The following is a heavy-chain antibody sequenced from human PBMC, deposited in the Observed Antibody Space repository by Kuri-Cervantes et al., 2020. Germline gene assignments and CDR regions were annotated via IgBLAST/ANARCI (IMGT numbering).Heavy chain of an antibody. Sequence: GESLKISCAASEFTFNTYGMHWVRQAPGKGLEWVSFIRSHGNNRYYADSLKGRFTISRDNSKNTLYLHMNTLKVDDSAVYYCAKDTSCSDNVCSERNWFDPWGQGTLVTVSS. CDR3: AKDTSCSDNVCSERNWFDP. CDR2: IRSHGNNR. J-gene: IGHJ5*02. V-gene: IGHV3-30*02. CDR1: EFTFNTYG. D-gene: IGHD2-15*01.